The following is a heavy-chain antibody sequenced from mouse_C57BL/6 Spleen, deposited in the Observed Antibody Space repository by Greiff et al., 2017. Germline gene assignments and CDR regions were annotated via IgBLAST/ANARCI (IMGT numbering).Heavy chain of an antibody. CDR2: IYPGDGDT. J-gene: IGHJ4*01. CDR3: ARGGWLLGMDY. V-gene: IGHV1-82*01. CDR1: GYAFSSSW. Sequence: VKLMESGPELVKPGASVKISCKASGYAFSSSWMNWVKQRPGKGLEWIGRIYPGDGDTNYNGKFKGKATLTADKSSSTAYMQLSSLTSEDSAVYFCARGGWLLGMDYWGQGTSVTVSS. D-gene: IGHD2-3*01.